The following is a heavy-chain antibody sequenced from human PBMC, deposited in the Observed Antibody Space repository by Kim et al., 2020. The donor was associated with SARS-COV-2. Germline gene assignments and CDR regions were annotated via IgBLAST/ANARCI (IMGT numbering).Heavy chain of an antibody. J-gene: IGHJ6*02. Sequence: GGSLRLSCAASGFTFSSYAMHWVRQAPGKGLEWVAVISYDGSNKYYADSVKGRFTISRDNSKNTLYLQMNSLRAEDTAVYYCARDLSYYDSSGYYSTYYYYGMDVWGQGTTVTVSS. D-gene: IGHD3-22*01. V-gene: IGHV3-30-3*01. CDR1: GFTFSSYA. CDR3: ARDLSYYDSSGYYSTYYYYGMDV. CDR2: ISYDGSNK.